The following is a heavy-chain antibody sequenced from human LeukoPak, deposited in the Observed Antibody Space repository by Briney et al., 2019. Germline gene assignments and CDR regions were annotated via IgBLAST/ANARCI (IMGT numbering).Heavy chain of an antibody. CDR1: GFTFSSYA. Sequence: GGSLRLSCAASGFTFSSYAMSWVRQAPGQGLEWVSVISASGGRTSYADSVKGRFTVSRDNSKNTLYLQMNSLRAEDTAVYYCARGHPHGWELYLDYWGQGTLVTVSS. D-gene: IGHD1-26*01. V-gene: IGHV3-23*01. CDR2: ISASGGRT. CDR3: ARGHPHGWELYLDY. J-gene: IGHJ4*02.